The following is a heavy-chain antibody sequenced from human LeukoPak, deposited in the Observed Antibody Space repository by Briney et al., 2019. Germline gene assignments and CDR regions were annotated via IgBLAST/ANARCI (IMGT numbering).Heavy chain of an antibody. D-gene: IGHD4-23*01. CDR1: GGSISSYY. CDR3: ARDLYGGNSGRWWFDP. J-gene: IGHJ5*02. CDR2: IYYSGST. Sequence: SETLSLTCTVSGGSISSYYWSWIRQPPGKGLEWIGYIYYSGSTNYNPSLKSRVTISVDTSKNQFSLKLSSVTAADTAVYYCARDLYGGNSGRWWFDPWGQGTLVTVSS. V-gene: IGHV4-59*01.